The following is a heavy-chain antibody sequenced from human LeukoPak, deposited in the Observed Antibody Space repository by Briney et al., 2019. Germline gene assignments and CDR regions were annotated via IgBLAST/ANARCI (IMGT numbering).Heavy chain of an antibody. CDR3: ASDLKRSRARWENLGLDP. CDR2: ISFNNGWT. V-gene: IGHV1-18*01. CDR1: GYTFTNYV. D-gene: IGHD3-16*01. J-gene: IGHJ5*02. Sequence: ASVKVSCKASGYTFTNYVISWLRQAPGQVLEWMGWISFNNGWTNDAQKLHGRLTITTDTSISTAYIELRRLRSDYASVSFCASDLKRSRARWENLGLDPWGQGTLVTVSS.